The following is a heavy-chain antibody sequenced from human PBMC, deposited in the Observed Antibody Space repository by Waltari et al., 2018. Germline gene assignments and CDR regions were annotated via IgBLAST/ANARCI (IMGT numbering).Heavy chain of an antibody. Sequence: QVQLHESGPGLVKPSEPLSPTCPVSGGPITSYSWSWTRPPARKGLEWIGRIYTSGSTNYNPSLKSRVTMSVDTSKNQFSLKLSAVTAADTAVYYCARGPGIAVVGGEYYFDYWGQGTLVTVSS. J-gene: IGHJ4*02. CDR2: IYTSGST. D-gene: IGHD6-19*01. CDR1: GGPITSYS. V-gene: IGHV4-4*07. CDR3: ARGPGIAVVGGEYYFDY.